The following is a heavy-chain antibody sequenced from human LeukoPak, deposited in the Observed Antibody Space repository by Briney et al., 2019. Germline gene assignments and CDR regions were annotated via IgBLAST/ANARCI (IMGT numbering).Heavy chain of an antibody. CDR2: INGSDRSR. CDR1: IFILNSQD. CDR3: AREVSTLWHHFDS. V-gene: IGHV3-48*03. Sequence: GGPLRLSCIRCIFILNSQDMMCLRRSPGRGGEGIAYINGSDRSRHYAGSVKGRLTISRNNAKNSLFLHMNSLTEDDTAVYYFAREVSTLWHHFDSWGQGTLVSVSS. J-gene: IGHJ4*02. D-gene: IGHD2-21*01.